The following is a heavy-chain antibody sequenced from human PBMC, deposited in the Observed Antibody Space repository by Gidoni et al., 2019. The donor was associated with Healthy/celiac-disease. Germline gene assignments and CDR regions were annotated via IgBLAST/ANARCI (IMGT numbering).Heavy chain of an antibody. CDR2: ISWDGGST. J-gene: IGHJ6*02. V-gene: IGHV3-43*01. Sequence: EVQLVESGGVVVQPGGSLRLPCAASGLPFDDYTRQWVRQAPGKGLGLVSLISWDGGSTYYADSVKGRFTISRDNSKTSLYLQMNSLRTEDTALYYCAKDDGDSSWGYYYGMDVWGQGTTVTVSS. D-gene: IGHD4-17*01. CDR3: AKDDGDSSWGYYYGMDV. CDR1: GLPFDDYT.